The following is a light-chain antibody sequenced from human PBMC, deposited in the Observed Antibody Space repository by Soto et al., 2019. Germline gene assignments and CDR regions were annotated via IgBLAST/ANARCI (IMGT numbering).Light chain of an antibody. J-gene: IGLJ1*01. CDR3: SSYTSSSTLVHV. CDR1: SSDVGGYNY. CDR2: EVS. V-gene: IGLV2-14*01. Sequence: QSVLTQPASVSGSPGQSITISCTGTSSDVGGYNYVSWYQQHPGKAPKLMIYEVSNRPSGVSNRFSGSKSGNTASLTISGLQAEDEADYYCSSYTSSSTLVHVFGTGTKVTVL.